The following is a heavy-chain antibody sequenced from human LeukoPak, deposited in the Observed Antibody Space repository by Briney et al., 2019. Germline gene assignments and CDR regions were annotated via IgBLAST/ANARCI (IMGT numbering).Heavy chain of an antibody. CDR3: ARSSGYCSGGSCHYYDY. V-gene: IGHV4-4*07. D-gene: IGHD2-15*01. CDR1: GGSISSYY. Sequence: PSETLSLTCTVSGGSISSYYWSWIRQPAGKGLEWIGRIYTSGSTNYNPSLKSRVTMSVDTSKNQFSLKLSSVTAADTAVYYCARSSGYCSGGSCHYYDYWGQGTLVTVSS. CDR2: IYTSGST. J-gene: IGHJ4*02.